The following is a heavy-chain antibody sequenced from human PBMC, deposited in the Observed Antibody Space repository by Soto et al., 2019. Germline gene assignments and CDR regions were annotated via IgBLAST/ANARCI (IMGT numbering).Heavy chain of an antibody. CDR2: IYSDGSGP. Sequence: PGGSLRLSCAASGFSFSRFWMHWVRQAPGKGLVWVSRIYSDGSGPMYADSVKGRFTISRDNAKSTLYLQMNSLRAEDTDVYYCATLNSFGSDYWGQGTLVTVYS. J-gene: IGHJ4*02. V-gene: IGHV3-74*03. CDR3: ATLNSFGSDY. CDR1: GFSFSRFW. D-gene: IGHD5-18*01.